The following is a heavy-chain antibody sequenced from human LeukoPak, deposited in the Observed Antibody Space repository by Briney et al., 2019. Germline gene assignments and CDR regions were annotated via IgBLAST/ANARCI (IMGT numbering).Heavy chain of an antibody. J-gene: IGHJ4*02. D-gene: IGHD3-16*01. CDR2: ISSSSSYI. V-gene: IGHV3-21*01. CDR1: GFTFSSYS. Sequence: GGSLRLSCAASGFTFSSYSMNWVRQAPGKGLEWVSSISSSSSYIYYADSVKGRFTISRDNAKNSLYLQMNSLRAEDTAVYYCARDIISLGAFGYWGQGTLVTVSS. CDR3: ARDIISLGAFGY.